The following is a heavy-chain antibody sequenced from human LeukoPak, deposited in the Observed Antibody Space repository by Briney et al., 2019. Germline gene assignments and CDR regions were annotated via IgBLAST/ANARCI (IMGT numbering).Heavy chain of an antibody. V-gene: IGHV3-30*18. D-gene: IGHD3-10*01. Sequence: GGSLRLSCAASGFTFSIYGMHWVRQAPGKGLEWVAVISYDGSNKYYADSVKGRFTISGDNSKNTLYLQMDSLRAEDTAVYYCAKSHTIIRGVNERSFDYWGQGTLVTVSS. CDR3: AKSHTIIRGVNERSFDY. CDR2: ISYDGSNK. J-gene: IGHJ4*02. CDR1: GFTFSIYG.